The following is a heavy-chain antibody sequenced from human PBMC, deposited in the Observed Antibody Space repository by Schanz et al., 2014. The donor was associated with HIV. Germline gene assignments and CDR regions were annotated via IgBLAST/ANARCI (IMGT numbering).Heavy chain of an antibody. Sequence: QVQLQQWGARVLKPSGTLSLTCAVYGGSFSGYYWSWIRQAPGKGLEWIGEINHRGKTNYNPSLKRRVPLYTDMSKKQFPLKRPSVTAADTAVYYCAREKGGTTAWYGTYYFDYWGQGTQVTVSS. D-gene: IGHD1-1*01. CDR1: GGSFSGYY. V-gene: IGHV4-34*02. J-gene: IGHJ4*02. CDR3: AREKGGTTAWYGTYYFDY. CDR2: INHRGKT.